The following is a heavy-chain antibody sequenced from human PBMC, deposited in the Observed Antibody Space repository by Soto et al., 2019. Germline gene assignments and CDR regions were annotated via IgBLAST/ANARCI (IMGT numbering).Heavy chain of an antibody. V-gene: IGHV4-59*01. D-gene: IGHD1-1*01. CDR2: IYYSGST. Sequence: QVQLQESGPGLVKPSETLSLTCSVSVDSMRTYYCNWIRQPPGGGLEWIGHIYYSGSTNYNPSLQSGVTMSVGTSKNHFSLKLSSMTAADTAVYYGASAGTSTWYFDLWGRGTLVIVSS. CDR3: ASAGTSTWYFDL. CDR1: VDSMRTYY. J-gene: IGHJ2*01.